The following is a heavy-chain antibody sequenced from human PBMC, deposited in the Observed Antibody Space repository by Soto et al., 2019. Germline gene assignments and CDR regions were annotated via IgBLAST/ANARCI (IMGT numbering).Heavy chain of an antibody. CDR1: GFTFSSYS. J-gene: IGHJ4*02. Sequence: GGSLRLSCAASGFTFSSYSMNWVRQAPGKGLEWVSSISSSSSYIYYADSVKGRFTISRDNAKNSLYLQMNSLRAEDTAVYYCARAGYWGYHPPRAYFFDWWGQGTLVPVPS. CDR3: ARAGYWGYHPPRAYFFDW. CDR2: ISSSSSYI. D-gene: IGHD3-16*01. V-gene: IGHV3-21*01.